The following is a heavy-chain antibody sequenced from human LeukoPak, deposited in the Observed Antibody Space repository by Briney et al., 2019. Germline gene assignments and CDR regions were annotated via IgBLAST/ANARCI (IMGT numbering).Heavy chain of an antibody. CDR1: GFTFSSYA. Sequence: GGSLRLSCAASGFTFSSYAMSWVRQAPGKGLEWVSAISGSGGSTSYADSVKGRFTISRDNSKNTLYLQLNSLRAEDTAVYYCAKHPGFGEFPYYFDYWGQGTLVTVSS. V-gene: IGHV3-23*01. CDR2: ISGSGGST. J-gene: IGHJ4*02. CDR3: AKHPGFGEFPYYFDY. D-gene: IGHD3-10*01.